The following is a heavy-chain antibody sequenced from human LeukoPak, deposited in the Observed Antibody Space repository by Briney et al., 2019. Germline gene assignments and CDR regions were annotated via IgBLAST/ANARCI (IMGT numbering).Heavy chain of an antibody. V-gene: IGHV4-59*01. CDR1: GGSISSYY. Sequence: PSETLSLTCTVSGGSISSYYWSWIRQPPGKGLEWIGYIYYSGSTNYNPSLKSRVTISVDTSKNQFSLKLSSVTAADTAVYYCAREVKRRITMVRGVIPKAPHYYYYYMDVWGKGTTVTISS. J-gene: IGHJ6*03. CDR2: IYYSGST. D-gene: IGHD3-10*01. CDR3: AREVKRRITMVRGVIPKAPHYYYYYMDV.